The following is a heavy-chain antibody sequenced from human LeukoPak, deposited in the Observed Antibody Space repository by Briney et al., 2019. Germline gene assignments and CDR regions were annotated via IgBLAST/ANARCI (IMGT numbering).Heavy chain of an antibody. CDR3: ARVGITAATADY. Sequence: ASVKVSCKASGYTFTSYYMHWMRQAPGQGREGMGIINPRGGSTDYAQKFQGRVTMTSDTSTSTVYMELHSLRSEDTAVYFCARVGITAATADYWGQGTLVTVSS. D-gene: IGHD4-23*01. CDR1: GYTFTSYY. CDR2: INPRGGST. J-gene: IGHJ4*02. V-gene: IGHV1-46*01.